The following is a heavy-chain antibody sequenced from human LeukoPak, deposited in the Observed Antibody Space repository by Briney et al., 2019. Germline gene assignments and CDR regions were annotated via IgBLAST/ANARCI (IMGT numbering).Heavy chain of an antibody. CDR2: IIPIFGTA. CDR3: ARGGVDMVRGSGFDP. D-gene: IGHD3-10*01. CDR1: GGTFSSYA. Sequence: SVKVSCKASGGTFSSYAISWVRQAPGQGLEWMGGIIPIFGTANYAQKFQGRVTITADESTSTAYMELSSLRSEDTAVYYCARGGVDMVRGSGFDPWGQGTLVTVSS. J-gene: IGHJ5*02. V-gene: IGHV1-69*13.